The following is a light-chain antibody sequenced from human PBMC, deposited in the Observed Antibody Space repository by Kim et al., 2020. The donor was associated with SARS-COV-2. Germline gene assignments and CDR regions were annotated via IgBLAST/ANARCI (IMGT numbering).Light chain of an antibody. V-gene: IGLV7-46*01. CDR1: TGTVTTGHN. CDR2: DIT. Sequence: PGGTVTFTCASSTGTVTTGHNPYWFQQKPGQVPRTLIYDITNKPSWTPARFSGSLLGDKAALTLSGAQPEDEGDYYCLLSYSCAWVFGGGTQLTVL. CDR3: LLSYSCAWV. J-gene: IGLJ3*02.